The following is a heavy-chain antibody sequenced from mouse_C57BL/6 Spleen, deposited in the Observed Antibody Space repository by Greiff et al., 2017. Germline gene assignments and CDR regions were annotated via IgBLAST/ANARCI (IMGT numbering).Heavy chain of an antibody. CDR2: IYPGDGDT. V-gene: IGHV1-80*01. CDR1: GYAFSSYW. Sequence: VKLMESGAELVKPGASVKISCKASGYAFSSYWMNWVKQRPGKGLEWIGQIYPGDGDTNYNGKFKGKATLTADKSSSTAYMQLSSLTSEDSAVYFCARRGGSSYGYYFDYWGQGTTLTVSS. J-gene: IGHJ2*01. D-gene: IGHD1-1*01. CDR3: ARRGGSSYGYYFDY.